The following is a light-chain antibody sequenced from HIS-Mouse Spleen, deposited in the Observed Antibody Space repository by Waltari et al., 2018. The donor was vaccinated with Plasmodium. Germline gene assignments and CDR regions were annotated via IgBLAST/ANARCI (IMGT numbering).Light chain of an antibody. V-gene: IGKV3-20*01. CDR3: QQYGSSPYT. J-gene: IGKJ2*01. CDR2: GAS. Sequence: ELVLTQSPGTLSLSPGDRATLSCRASQSVSSSYLAWYQQKPGQAPRLLIYGASSRATGIPDRFSGSGSGTDFTLTISRLGPEDFAVYYCQQYGSSPYTFGQGTKLEIK. CDR1: QSVSSSY.